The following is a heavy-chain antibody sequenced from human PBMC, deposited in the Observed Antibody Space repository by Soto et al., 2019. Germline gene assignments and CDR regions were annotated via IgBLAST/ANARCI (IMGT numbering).Heavy chain of an antibody. CDR1: GGSVSGYY. D-gene: IGHD3-9*01. J-gene: IGHJ2*01. CDR3: ARESHDILTGPPWVWYFDL. CDR2: INDRGSI. V-gene: IGHV4-34*01. Sequence: QVQLQQWGAGPLRPLETLSLTCGVSGGSVSGYYWAWIRQSPGTGLERLGEINDRGSINYNPSLKSRVRISVDTSKNHYSLNLRSVTAADTAVYYCARESHDILTGPPWVWYFDLWGRGTLVTVSS.